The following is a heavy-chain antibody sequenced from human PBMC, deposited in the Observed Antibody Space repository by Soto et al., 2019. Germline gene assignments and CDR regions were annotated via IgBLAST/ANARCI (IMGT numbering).Heavy chain of an antibody. CDR1: VASMSSGGYY. V-gene: IGHV4-31*03. J-gene: IGHJ5*02. D-gene: IGHD6-6*01. CDR3: ARDRHNNFFDP. CDR2: IYYSGCT. Sequence: QVQLQESGPGLVKPSQTLSLTCTVSVASMSSGGYYWTWIRQSPGKGLEWIGYIYYSGCTYYNPSLESRVAISLDTSRSQFSLTLHSVTAADTAIYYCARDRHNNFFDPWGQGTLVTVSS.